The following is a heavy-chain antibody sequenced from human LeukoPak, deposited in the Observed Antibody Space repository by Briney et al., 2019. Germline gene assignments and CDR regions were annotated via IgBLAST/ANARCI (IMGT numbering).Heavy chain of an antibody. CDR3: ARVDLDCSSTSCYGPYYYGMDV. J-gene: IGHJ6*02. V-gene: IGHV1-2*02. CDR1: GYTFTCYY. CDR2: INPNSGGT. D-gene: IGHD2-2*01. Sequence: GASVKVSCKASGYTFTCYYMHWVRQAPGQGLEGMGWINPNSGGTNYAQKFQGRVTMTRDTSLSTAYMELSRLRSDDPAVYYCARVDLDCSSTSCYGPYYYGMDVWGQGTTVTVSS.